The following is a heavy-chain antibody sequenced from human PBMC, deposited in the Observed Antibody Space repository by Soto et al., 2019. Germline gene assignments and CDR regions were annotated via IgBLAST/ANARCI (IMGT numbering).Heavy chain of an antibody. D-gene: IGHD3-16*01. Sequence: QITLKESGPTLVKPTQTLTLTCIFSGFSRSTSGAGVGWIRQPPGKALEWLAVIYWDDDKRYSPSLKSRVTITRDTSKNQVVFTMTNIEPEDAGTFYCAHLTSWGEGAPFDIWGQGTKVTVSS. J-gene: IGHJ3*02. V-gene: IGHV2-5*02. CDR3: AHLTSWGEGAPFDI. CDR2: IYWDDDK. CDR1: GFSRSTSGAG.